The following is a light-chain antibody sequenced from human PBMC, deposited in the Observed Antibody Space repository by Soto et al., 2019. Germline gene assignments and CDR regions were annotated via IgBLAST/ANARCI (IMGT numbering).Light chain of an antibody. J-gene: IGLJ1*01. V-gene: IGLV2-14*01. CDR1: SSDVGGYNY. CDR3: SSYTSSSTLQFV. CDR2: EVS. Sequence: SALTQPAPVSGSPGQSITISCTGTSSDVGGYNYVSWYQQHPGKAPKLMIYEVSNRPSGVSNRFSGSKSGNTASLTISGLQAEDEADYYCSSYTSSSTLQFVFGTGTKVTVL.